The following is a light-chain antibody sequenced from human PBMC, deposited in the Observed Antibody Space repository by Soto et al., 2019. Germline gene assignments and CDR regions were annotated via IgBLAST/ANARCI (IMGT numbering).Light chain of an antibody. CDR3: QQYTSVPLT. CDR2: AAF. J-gene: IGKJ4*01. CDR1: QAINNY. Sequence: DIQMTQSPSSLSASVGDRVAITCRASQAINNYLAWFQQKPGKGPKLLIYAAFTLQSGVPSRFSGSGSGTDFTLTISSLQPEDVATYYCQQYTSVPLTFGGGTRVEFK. V-gene: IGKV1-27*01.